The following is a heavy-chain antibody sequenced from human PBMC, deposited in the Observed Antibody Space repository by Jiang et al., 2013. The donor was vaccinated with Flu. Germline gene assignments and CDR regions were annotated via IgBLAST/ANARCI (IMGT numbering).Heavy chain of an antibody. CDR1: DGSISSSGYY. CDR2: IYYSGST. V-gene: IGHV4-39*07. CDR3: ARHGSSGWTNFDY. J-gene: IGHJ4*02. Sequence: GPGLVKPSETLSLICTVSDGSISSSGYYWGWIRQPPGKGLEWIGGIYYSGSTYYNPSLKSRVTISVDTSKNQFSLKLSSVTAADTAVYYCARHGSSGWTNFDYWGQGTLVTVSS. D-gene: IGHD6-19*01.